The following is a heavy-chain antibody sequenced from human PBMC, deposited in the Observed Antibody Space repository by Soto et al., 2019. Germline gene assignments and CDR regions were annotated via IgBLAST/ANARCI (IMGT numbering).Heavy chain of an antibody. V-gene: IGHV2-5*02. CDR2: IYWDDDK. CDR3: AHLTRWGDGAPVDI. CDR1: GFSLSTSGVG. Sequence: QITLKESGPTLVKPTQTLTLTCIFSGFSLSTSGVGVGWIRQPPGKALEWLAVIYWDDDKRYSPSLKSRVTTARCISDNQEVFTISQMDPEATGASYGAHLTRWGDGAPVDIWGHGTKV. D-gene: IGHD3-16*01. J-gene: IGHJ3*02.